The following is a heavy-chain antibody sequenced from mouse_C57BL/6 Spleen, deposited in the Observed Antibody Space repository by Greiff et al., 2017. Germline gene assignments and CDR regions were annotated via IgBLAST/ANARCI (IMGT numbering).Heavy chain of an antibody. V-gene: IGHV1-62-2*01. CDR1: GYTFTEYT. D-gene: IGHD1-1*01. CDR2: FYPGSGSI. Sequence: VQLQPSGAELVKPGASVKLSCKASGYTFTEYTIHWVKQRSGQGLEWIGWFYPGSGSIKYNEKFKDKATVTADKSSSTVYMELSRLTSEDSAVYFCARHPDYDGSSYGYFDVWGTGTTVTVSS. CDR3: ARHPDYDGSSYGYFDV. J-gene: IGHJ1*03.